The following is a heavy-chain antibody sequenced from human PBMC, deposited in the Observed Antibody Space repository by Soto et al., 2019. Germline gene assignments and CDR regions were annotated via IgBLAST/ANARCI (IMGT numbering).Heavy chain of an antibody. D-gene: IGHD2-2*02. V-gene: IGHV1-3*01. CDR2: INAGNGNT. J-gene: IGHJ6*03. CDR3: ARDHLDIVPAAIGMDV. Sequence: ASVKVSCKASGYTFTSYAMHWVRQAPGQRLEWMGWINAGNGNTKYSQKFQGRVTITRDTSASTAYMELSSLRSEDTAVYYCARDHLDIVPAAIGMDVWGKGTTVTVSS. CDR1: GYTFTSYA.